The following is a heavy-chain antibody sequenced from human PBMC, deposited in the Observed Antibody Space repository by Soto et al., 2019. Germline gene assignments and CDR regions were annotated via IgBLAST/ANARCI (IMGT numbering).Heavy chain of an antibody. D-gene: IGHD6-19*01. V-gene: IGHV5-51*01. J-gene: IGHJ6*02. CDR1: GYSLTSYW. CDR2: IYPGDSDT. CDR3: ARHEWRVAGHYGMDV. Sequence: GESLKISCKGSGYSLTSYWIGWVRQMPGKGLEWMGIIYPGDSDTRYSPSFQGQVTISADKSISTAYLQWSSLKASDTAMYYCARHEWRVAGHYGMDVWGQGTTVTVSS.